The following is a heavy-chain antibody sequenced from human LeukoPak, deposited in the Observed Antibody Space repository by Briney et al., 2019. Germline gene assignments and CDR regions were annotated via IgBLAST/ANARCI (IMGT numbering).Heavy chain of an antibody. CDR2: IIPILGIA. J-gene: IGHJ5*02. V-gene: IGHV1-69*04. CDR3: ARVRYSSGWYVGGWFDP. CDR1: GGTFSSYA. Sequence: ASVKVSCKASGGTFSSYAISWVRQAPGQGLEWMGRIIPILGIANYAQKFQGRVTITADKSTSTAYMELSRLRSEDTAVYYCARVRYSSGWYVGGWFDPWGQGTLVTVSS. D-gene: IGHD6-19*01.